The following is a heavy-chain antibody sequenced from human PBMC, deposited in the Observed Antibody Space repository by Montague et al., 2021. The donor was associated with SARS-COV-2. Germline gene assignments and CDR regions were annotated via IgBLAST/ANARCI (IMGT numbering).Heavy chain of an antibody. D-gene: IGHD6-19*01. V-gene: IGHV4-4*02. J-gene: IGHJ4*02. Sequence: SETLSLTCDVSGASISSHEWWSWVRQPPAKGLEWLGEIHGDGKTXXNTXXXIRVTMSVDKSNNKLSLSLTSVTAAGKAVYYCSRVCPSAWRQLDCWGQGILVTVSS. CDR1: GASISSHEW. CDR3: SRVCPSAWRQLDC. CDR2: IHGDGKT.